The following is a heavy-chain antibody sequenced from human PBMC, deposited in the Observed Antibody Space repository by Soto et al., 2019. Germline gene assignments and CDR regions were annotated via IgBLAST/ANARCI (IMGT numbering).Heavy chain of an antibody. CDR1: GFTFGDYA. Sequence: PGGSLRLSCTASGFTFGDYAMSWFRQAPGKGLEWVGFIRSKAYGGSTEYAASVKGRFTISRDDSKSIAYLQMNSLKTEDTAVYYCTRDLGRRYCSGGSCYSSWFDPWGQGTLVTVSS. V-gene: IGHV3-49*03. CDR3: TRDLGRRYCSGGSCYSSWFDP. J-gene: IGHJ5*02. CDR2: IRSKAYGGST. D-gene: IGHD2-15*01.